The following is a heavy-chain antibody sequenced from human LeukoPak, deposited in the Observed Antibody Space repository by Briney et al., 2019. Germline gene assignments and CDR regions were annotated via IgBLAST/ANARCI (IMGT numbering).Heavy chain of an antibody. J-gene: IGHJ5*02. CDR3: ARHDNATGEADP. V-gene: IGHV4-61*05. CDR1: GSSISSSSYY. Sequence: PSETLSLTCTVSGSSISSSSYYWGWIRQPPGKGLEWIGYIYYSGSTNYNPSLKSRVTISVDTSKNQFSLKLSSVTAADAAVYYCARHDNATGEADPWGQGTLVTVSS. D-gene: IGHD3-16*01. CDR2: IYYSGST.